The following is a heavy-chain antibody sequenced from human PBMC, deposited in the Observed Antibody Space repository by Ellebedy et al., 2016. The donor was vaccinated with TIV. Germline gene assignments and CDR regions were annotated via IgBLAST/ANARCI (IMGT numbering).Heavy chain of an antibody. Sequence: PGGSLRLSCAASGFTFSSYWMSWVRQAPGKGLEWVANIKQDGSEKYYVDSVKGRFTISRDNAKNSLYLQMNSLRAEDTAVYYCARVFYSSSWYRDYYYYYGMDVWGQGTTVTVSS. CDR3: ARVFYSSSWYRDYYYYYGMDV. V-gene: IGHV3-7*02. CDR1: GFTFSSYW. CDR2: IKQDGSEK. D-gene: IGHD6-13*01. J-gene: IGHJ6*02.